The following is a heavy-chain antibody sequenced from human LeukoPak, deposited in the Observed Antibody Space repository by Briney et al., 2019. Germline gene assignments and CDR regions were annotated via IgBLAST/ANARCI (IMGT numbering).Heavy chain of an antibody. CDR2: IIPIFGTA. CDR3: ALSGSTMGWFDP. J-gene: IGHJ5*02. D-gene: IGHD2-2*01. V-gene: IGHV1-69*05. Sequence: ASVKVSCKASGGTFSSYAISWVRQAPGQGLEWMGGIIPIFGTANYAQKFQGRVTITTDESTSTAYMELSSLRSEDTAVYYCALSGSTMGWFDPWGQGTLVTVSS. CDR1: GGTFSSYA.